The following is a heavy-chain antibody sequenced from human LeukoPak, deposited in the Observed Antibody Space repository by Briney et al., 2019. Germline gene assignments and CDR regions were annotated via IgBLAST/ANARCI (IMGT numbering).Heavy chain of an antibody. CDR1: GGTFSSYA. V-gene: IGHV1-46*01. CDR2: INPSGGST. J-gene: IGHJ4*02. D-gene: IGHD4-17*01. CDR3: ARDQYGDYVVFDY. Sequence: ASVTVSCKASGGTFSSYAISWVRQAPGQGLEWMGIINPSGGSTSYAQKFQGRVTMTRDMSTSTVYMELSSLRSEDTAVYYCARDQYGDYVVFDYWGQGTLVTVSS.